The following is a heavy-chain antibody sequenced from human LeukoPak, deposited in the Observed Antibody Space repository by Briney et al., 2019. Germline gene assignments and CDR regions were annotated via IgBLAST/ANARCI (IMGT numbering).Heavy chain of an antibody. Sequence: PGRSLRLSCAASGFTFSSYAMHWVRQAPGKGLEWVAVISYDGSNKYYADSVKGRFTISRDNSKNTLYLQMNSLRAEDTAVYYCARDMYYYGSGSYLRYWGQGTLVTVSS. CDR1: GFTFSSYA. D-gene: IGHD3-10*01. CDR3: ARDMYYYGSGSYLRY. V-gene: IGHV3-30-3*01. CDR2: ISYDGSNK. J-gene: IGHJ4*02.